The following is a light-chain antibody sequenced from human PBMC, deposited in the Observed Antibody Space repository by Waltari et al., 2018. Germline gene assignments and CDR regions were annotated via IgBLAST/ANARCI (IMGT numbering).Light chain of an antibody. CDR2: KES. Sequence: DIQMTQSPSTLSASVGDRVTITCRASQRISPWLAWFQQKPGKAPKLLIYKESILQSGVPSRFSGSGAGTEYTLTISSLQPDDLATYYCQDYNTYTFGQGTRLEIK. CDR1: QRISPW. CDR3: QDYNTYT. V-gene: IGKV1-5*03. J-gene: IGKJ5*01.